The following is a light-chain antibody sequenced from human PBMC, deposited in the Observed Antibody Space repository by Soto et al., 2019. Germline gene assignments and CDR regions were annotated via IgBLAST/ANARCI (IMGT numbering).Light chain of an antibody. Sequence: QSALTQPASVSGSPEQSITISCTGTSSDVGSYNLVSWYQQHPGKAPKVMIYEATKRPSGVSNRFSGSKSGNTASLTISGLQAEDEVDYYCCAYAGSGTVVFGGGTKLTVL. V-gene: IGLV2-23*01. CDR2: EAT. CDR3: CAYAGSGTVV. J-gene: IGLJ3*02. CDR1: SSDVGSYNL.